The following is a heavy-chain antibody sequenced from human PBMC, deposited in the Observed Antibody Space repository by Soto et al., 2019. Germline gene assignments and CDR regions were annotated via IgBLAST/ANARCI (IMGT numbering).Heavy chain of an antibody. CDR1: GGSVSSGSYY. J-gene: IGHJ6*02. D-gene: IGHD2-8*01. CDR3: ARDLLTYCTNGVCPKLRYCYYGMDV. CDR2: IYYSGST. Sequence: SETLSLTCTVSGGSVSSGSYYWSWIRQPPGKGLEWIGYIYYSGSTNYNPSLKSRVTISVDTSKNQFSLKLSSVTAADTAVYYCARDLLTYCTNGVCPKLRYCYYGMDVWGQGTTVTVSS. V-gene: IGHV4-61*01.